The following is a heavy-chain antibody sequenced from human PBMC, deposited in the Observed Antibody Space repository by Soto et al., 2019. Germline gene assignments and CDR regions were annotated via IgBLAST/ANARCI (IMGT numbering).Heavy chain of an antibody. CDR2: IDPEGSGK. Sequence: EAQLVQSRGGLVQPGGSLRLSCEASAFSLRSFWMNWVRQSPRKGLEWVSNIDPEGSGKVYVDSVKGRFTVSRDNTQNSVYLQMDSLRAEDTAVYYCAGWGPNVCYWGQGSLVTVSS. D-gene: IGHD3-16*01. V-gene: IGHV3-7*01. CDR1: AFSLRSFW. CDR3: AGWGPNVCY. J-gene: IGHJ4*02.